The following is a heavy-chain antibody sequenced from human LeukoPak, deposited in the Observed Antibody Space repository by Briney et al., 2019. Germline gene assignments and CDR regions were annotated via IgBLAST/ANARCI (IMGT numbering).Heavy chain of an antibody. J-gene: IGHJ3*02. Sequence: SETLSLTCTVSGGSISSSSYCRGWIRQPPGKGLEWIGSIHYSGSTYNNPSLKSRVTISVDTSKNQFSLELSSVTAADTAVYYCARYGYCSGGSCYVNAFDIWGQGTMVTVSS. V-gene: IGHV4-39*01. D-gene: IGHD2-15*01. CDR1: GGSISSSSYC. CDR3: ARYGYCSGGSCYVNAFDI. CDR2: IHYSGST.